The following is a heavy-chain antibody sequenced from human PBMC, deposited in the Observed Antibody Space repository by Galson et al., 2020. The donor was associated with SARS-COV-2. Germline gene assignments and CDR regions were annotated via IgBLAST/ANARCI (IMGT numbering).Heavy chain of an antibody. CDR3: ARDRFYGSGSTDY. J-gene: IGHJ4*02. CDR1: GFTFSSYA. CDR2: ISYDGSNK. V-gene: IGHV3-30*04. Sequence: GGSLRLSCAASGFTFSSYAMHWVRQAPGKGLEWVAVISYDGSNKYYADSVKGRFTISRDNSKNTLYLQMTSLRAEDTAVYYCARDRFYGSGSTDYWGQGTLVTVSS. D-gene: IGHD3-10*01.